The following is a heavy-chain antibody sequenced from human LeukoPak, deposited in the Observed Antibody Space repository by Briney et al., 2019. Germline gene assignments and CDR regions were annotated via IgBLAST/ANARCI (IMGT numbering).Heavy chain of an antibody. CDR1: GGTFRSYA. Sequence: GSSVKVSCKASGGTFRSYAISWVRQAPGQGLEWMGRIIPIFGTANYAQKFQGRVTITTDESTSTAYMELSSLRSEDTAVYYCATGYSSSWADYWGQGTLVTVSS. J-gene: IGHJ4*02. CDR2: IIPIFGTA. D-gene: IGHD6-13*01. V-gene: IGHV1-69*05. CDR3: ATGYSSSWADY.